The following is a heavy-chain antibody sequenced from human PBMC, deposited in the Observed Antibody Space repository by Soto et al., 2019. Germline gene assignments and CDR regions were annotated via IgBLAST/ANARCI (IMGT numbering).Heavy chain of an antibody. Sequence: SLTHCLTYTVAGGYISDYYCGWFRQPPGLGLEWVGYIYYTGTTTYNPSLRSRVAISLDASKSQFSLNLRSVTAADTAVYYCARLGGYYQAFNIWGPGALVTVSS. D-gene: IGHD3-22*01. J-gene: IGHJ4*01. CDR1: GGYISDYY. V-gene: IGHV4-59*08. CDR2: IYYTGTT. CDR3: ARLGGYYQAFNI.